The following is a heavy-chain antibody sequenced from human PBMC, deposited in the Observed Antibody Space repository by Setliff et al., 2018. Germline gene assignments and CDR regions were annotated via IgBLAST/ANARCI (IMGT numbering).Heavy chain of an antibody. J-gene: IGHJ4*02. CDR2: INHSGST. CDR1: GGPFSDYY. D-gene: IGHD3-10*01. V-gene: IGHV4-34*01. Sequence: SETLSLTCAASGGPFSDYYWTWIRQPPGKGLEWIGEINHSGSTNCKPSLKSRVTIAVDTSKNQFSLRLSSVTAADAAVYFCARESATIGEFPLYYFDKWGQGIPVTVSS. CDR3: ARESATIGEFPLYYFDK.